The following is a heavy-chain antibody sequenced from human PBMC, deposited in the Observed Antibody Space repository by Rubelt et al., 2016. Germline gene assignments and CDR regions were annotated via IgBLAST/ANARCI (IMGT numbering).Heavy chain of an antibody. Sequence: QVQLVQSGAEVKKPGSSVKVSCKASGGTFSSYAISWVRQAPGQGLEWMGGIIPIFGTANYAQKFQGRGTTTADESTSTAYMELSSLGSEDTAVYYCATGGDFGVVIPNWFDPWGQGTLVTVSS. CDR1: GGTFSSYA. J-gene: IGHJ5*02. CDR3: ATGGDFGVVIPNWFDP. D-gene: IGHD3-3*01. CDR2: IIPIFGTA. V-gene: IGHV1-69*01.